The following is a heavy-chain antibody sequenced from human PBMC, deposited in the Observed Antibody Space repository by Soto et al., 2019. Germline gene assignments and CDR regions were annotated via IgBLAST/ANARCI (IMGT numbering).Heavy chain of an antibody. Sequence: ASVKVSGKASGYTFTSFFIHWVRQAPGQGLEWMGRSNPSDGGTTYAQQFQGRVTMTRDTSTSTVYMELSSLRSDDTAVYYCARVNWNDVPFGFDYWGQGTLVTVSS. CDR3: ARVNWNDVPFGFDY. V-gene: IGHV1-46*01. J-gene: IGHJ4*02. CDR2: SNPSDGGT. CDR1: GYTFTSFF. D-gene: IGHD1-1*01.